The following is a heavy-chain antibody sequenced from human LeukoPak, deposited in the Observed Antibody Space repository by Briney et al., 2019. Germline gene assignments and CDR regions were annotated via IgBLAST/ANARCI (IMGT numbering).Heavy chain of an antibody. V-gene: IGHV4-59*01. J-gene: IGHJ6*03. CDR2: IHYSGST. Sequence: PSETLSLTCTVSGDSISSYYWSWIRQPPGKGLEWIGYIHYSGSTNYNPSLKSRVTISVDTSKNQFSLKLSSVTAADTAVYYCARTTEGGYTYGYFYYYYMDVWGKGTTVTISS. D-gene: IGHD5-18*01. CDR1: GDSISSYY. CDR3: ARTTEGGYTYGYFYYYYMDV.